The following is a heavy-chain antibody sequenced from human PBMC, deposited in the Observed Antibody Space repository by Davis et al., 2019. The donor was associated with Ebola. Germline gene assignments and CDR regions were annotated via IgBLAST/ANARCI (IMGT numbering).Heavy chain of an antibody. CDR1: GYSFSTYW. J-gene: IGHJ4*02. V-gene: IGHV5-51*01. Sequence: GESLKISCKASGYSFSTYWIGWVRQMPGKGLEWMGIIYPGDSDTRYSPSFQGQVTISADKSISTAYLQWSSLKASDTAMYYCARRLAMTGYAFDYWGQGTLVTVSS. CDR2: IYPGDSDT. D-gene: IGHD3-9*01. CDR3: ARRLAMTGYAFDY.